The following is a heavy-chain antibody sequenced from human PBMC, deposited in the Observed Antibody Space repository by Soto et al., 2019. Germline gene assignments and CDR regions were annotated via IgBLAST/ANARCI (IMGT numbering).Heavy chain of an antibody. CDR1: GASFTSNDW. J-gene: IGHJ4*02. D-gene: IGHD1-7*01. V-gene: IGHV4-4*02. Sequence: SETLSLTCAVSGASFTSNDWWTWVRQPPGRGLEWIGEIYRTGSTNYNPSLKSRVTISLDKSENQFSLKVTSLTAAATAVYYCASRDPGTSVDYWGQGTLVTVSS. CDR2: IYRTGST. CDR3: ASRDPGTSVDY.